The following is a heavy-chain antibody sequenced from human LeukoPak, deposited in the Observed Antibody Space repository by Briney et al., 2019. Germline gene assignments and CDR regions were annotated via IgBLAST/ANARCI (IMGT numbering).Heavy chain of an antibody. CDR1: GGSISSGGYF. CDR3: ARATNYSASTGGPYREV. D-gene: IGHD3-22*01. V-gene: IGHV4-31*02. CDR2: IYHAGST. J-gene: IGHJ6*01. Sequence: SQTLSLTCTVSGGSISSGGYFWSWIRQHPGKGLECIAHIYHAGSTHDNPSLRGRASIALTTSANQFSLRISPVAAAHTAVSFCARATNYSASTGGPYREVWAQGTTDSVS.